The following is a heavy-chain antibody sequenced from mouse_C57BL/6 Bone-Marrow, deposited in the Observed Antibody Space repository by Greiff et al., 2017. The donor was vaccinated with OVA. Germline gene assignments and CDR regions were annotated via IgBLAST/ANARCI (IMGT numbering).Heavy chain of an antibody. CDR3: VYYDYDEDAMDY. D-gene: IGHD2-4*01. Sequence: VKLQQPGAELVRPGSSVKPSCKASGYTFTSYWMDWVKQRPGQGLEWIGNIYPSDSETHYNQKFKDKATLTVDKSSSTAYMQLSSLTSEDSAVYYCVYYDYDEDAMDYWGQGTSVTVSS. CDR1: GYTFTSYW. V-gene: IGHV1-61*01. J-gene: IGHJ4*01. CDR2: IYPSDSET.